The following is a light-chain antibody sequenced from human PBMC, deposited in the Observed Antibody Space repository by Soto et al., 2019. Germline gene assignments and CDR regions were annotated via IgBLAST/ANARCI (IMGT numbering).Light chain of an antibody. CDR1: SSDVGSYKY. V-gene: IGLV2-14*01. Sequence: QSVLTQPASVSGSPGQSITISCTGTSSDVGSYKYVSWYQQHPGKAPKVMIYDVSNRPSGVSNRFSGSKSGNTASLTISGLQAEGEADYYCSSYTSSSTLVVFGGGTKLTVL. J-gene: IGLJ2*01. CDR3: SSYTSSSTLVV. CDR2: DVS.